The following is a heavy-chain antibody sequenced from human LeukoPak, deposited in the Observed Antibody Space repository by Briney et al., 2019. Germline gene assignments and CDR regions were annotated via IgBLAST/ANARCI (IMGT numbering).Heavy chain of an antibody. D-gene: IGHD3-3*01. V-gene: IGHV3-74*01. CDR1: GFTFSSYW. Sequence: GGSLSLSCAASGFTFSSYWMHWVRQAPGKGLVWVSRINSDGSSTSYADSVKGRFTISRDNAKNTLYLQMNSLRAEDTAVYYCARSPTYYDFWSGFSWGQGTLVTVSS. CDR2: INSDGSST. J-gene: IGHJ4*02. CDR3: ARSPTYYDFWSGFS.